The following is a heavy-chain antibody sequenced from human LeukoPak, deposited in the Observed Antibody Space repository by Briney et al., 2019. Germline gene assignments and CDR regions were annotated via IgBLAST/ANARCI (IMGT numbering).Heavy chain of an antibody. CDR2: ISAYNGNT. D-gene: IGHD4-17*01. J-gene: IGHJ4*02. CDR1: GYTFPSYE. CDR3: ARGYGLNPVDY. V-gene: IGHV1-18*01. Sequence: ASVKVSCKASGYTFPSYEINWVRQAPGHGLEWMGWISAYNGNTYSAQKFQGRLTMTTDTSTRTAYLELRSLRSDDTAIYYCARGYGLNPVDYWGQGTLVTVSS.